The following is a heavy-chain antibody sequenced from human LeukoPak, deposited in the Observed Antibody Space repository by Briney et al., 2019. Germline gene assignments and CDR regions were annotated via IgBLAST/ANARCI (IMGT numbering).Heavy chain of an antibody. CDR3: AKDFYAFSGSGQNWFDP. CDR1: GLKLSSYG. Sequence: AGALIVSCVACGLKLSSYGMHGVRQVPSKGLEWVAIASYDGSIEHYADSVKGRFTISRDTSKNTLYLQMNSLRAEDTAVYYCAKDFYAFSGSGQNWFDPWGQGTLVTVSS. CDR2: ASYDGSIE. D-gene: IGHD3-10*01. V-gene: IGHV3-30*18. J-gene: IGHJ5*02.